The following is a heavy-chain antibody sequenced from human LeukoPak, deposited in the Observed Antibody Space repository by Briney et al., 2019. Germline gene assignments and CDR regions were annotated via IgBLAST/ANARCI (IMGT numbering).Heavy chain of an antibody. J-gene: IGHJ6*04. CDR3: ARGDWDYYYYALDV. CDR2: ISSSSSSI. D-gene: IGHD3-16*01. V-gene: IGHV3-21*04. Sequence: GGSLRLSCVVSGFTFSTMTINWVRQAPGKGLEWISSISSSSSSIYYADSVEGRFTVSRDNAKNSLYLQLNSLRAEDTAVYYCARGDWDYYYYALDVWVKGTTVTVSS. CDR1: GFTFSTMT.